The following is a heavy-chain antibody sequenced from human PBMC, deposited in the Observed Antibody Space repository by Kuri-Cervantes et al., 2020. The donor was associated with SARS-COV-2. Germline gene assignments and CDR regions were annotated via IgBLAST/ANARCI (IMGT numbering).Heavy chain of an antibody. Sequence: GGSLRLSCAASGFTVSTNYMSWVRQAPGKGLEWVSVIYTGGSTYYADSVKGRFSISSDNSKNMLYLHMNSLRAEDTAVYYCARDRSNYKGNNWFDPWGQGTLVTVSS. D-gene: IGHD4-11*01. CDR1: GFTVSTNY. V-gene: IGHV3-53*01. CDR2: IYTGGST. CDR3: ARDRSNYKGNNWFDP. J-gene: IGHJ5*02.